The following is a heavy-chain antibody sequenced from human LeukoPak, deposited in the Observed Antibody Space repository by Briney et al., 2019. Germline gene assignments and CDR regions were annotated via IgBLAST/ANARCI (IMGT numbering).Heavy chain of an antibody. CDR3: ARTAARRFDY. D-gene: IGHD6-6*01. CDR2: INPSGGST. CDR1: GYTFTSYY. J-gene: IGHJ4*02. Sequence: ASVKVSCKASGYTFTSYYMHWVRQAPGQGLEWMGIINPSGGSTTYAQKFQGRVTMTRDTSTSTVSMELSSLRSEDTAVYYCARTAARRFDYWGQGTLVTVSS. V-gene: IGHV1-46*01.